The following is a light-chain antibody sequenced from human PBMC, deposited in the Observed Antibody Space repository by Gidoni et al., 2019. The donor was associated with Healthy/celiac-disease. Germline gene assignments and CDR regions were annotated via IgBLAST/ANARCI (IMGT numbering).Light chain of an antibody. Sequence: DIQMTQSPSSLSASVVDRVTITCRASQSISSYLNWYQQKPGKAPKLLIYAASSLQSGVPSRFSGSGSGTDFTLTISSLQPEDFATYYCQQSYSTGLTFXGXTKVEIK. J-gene: IGKJ4*01. CDR3: QQSYSTGLT. CDR1: QSISSY. CDR2: AAS. V-gene: IGKV1-39*01.